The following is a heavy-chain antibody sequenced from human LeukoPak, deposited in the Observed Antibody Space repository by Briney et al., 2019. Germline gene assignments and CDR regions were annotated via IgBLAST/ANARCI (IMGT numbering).Heavy chain of an antibody. CDR1: GFTFNTYA. Sequence: GRSLRLSCAASGFTFNTYAIHWVRQAPGKGLEWVAVIWYDGSNKYYADSVRGRFTISRDNSKNTLYLQMNRLRADDTAIYYCVRDPSCSGGGCYYYYGMDVWGQGTTVTVSS. D-gene: IGHD2-15*01. CDR3: VRDPSCSGGGCYYYYGMDV. V-gene: IGHV3-33*08. CDR2: IWYDGSNK. J-gene: IGHJ6*02.